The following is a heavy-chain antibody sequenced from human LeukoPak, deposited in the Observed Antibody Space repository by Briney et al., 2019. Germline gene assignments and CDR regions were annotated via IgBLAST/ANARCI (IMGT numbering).Heavy chain of an antibody. CDR2: IYRGDSDT. CDR3: ARRYSSSWYGFDY. CDR1: GYSFTSYW. D-gene: IGHD6-13*01. J-gene: IGHJ4*02. V-gene: IGHV5-51*01. Sequence: GESLKISCKGSGYSFTSYWIGWVRQMPGKGLEWMGIIYRGDSDTRYSPSFRGQVTISADKSISTAYLQWSSLKASDTAMYYCARRYSSSWYGFDYWGQGTLVTVSS.